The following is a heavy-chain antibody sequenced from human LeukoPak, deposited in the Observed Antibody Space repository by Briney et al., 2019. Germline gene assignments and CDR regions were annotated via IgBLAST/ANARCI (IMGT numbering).Heavy chain of an antibody. CDR1: GYTFTSYG. Sequence: ASVKVSCKASGYTFTSYGISWVRQAPGQGLEWMGWISAYNGNTNYAQKLQGRVTITRDTSASTAYMELSSLRSEDMAVYYCARLSRYCSSTSCYDAFDIWGQGTMVTVSS. CDR2: ISAYNGNT. V-gene: IGHV1-18*03. J-gene: IGHJ3*02. CDR3: ARLSRYCSSTSCYDAFDI. D-gene: IGHD2-2*01.